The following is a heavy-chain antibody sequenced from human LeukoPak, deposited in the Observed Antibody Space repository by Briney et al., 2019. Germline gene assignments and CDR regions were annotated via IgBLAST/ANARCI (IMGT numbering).Heavy chain of an antibody. CDR2: ICAYGDSK. V-gene: IGHV3-23*01. CDR3: AKARTDMFSLSWFDY. D-gene: IGHD3-10*02. J-gene: IGHJ4*02. CDR1: GFTFSNYA. Sequence: GGSLRLSCAASGFTFSNYATSWVRQAPGKGLEWVSGICAYGDSKYYADSVNGRFTISRDNSKNTLYLQMNSLRAEDTAVYYCAKARTDMFSLSWFDYWGQGTLVTVSS.